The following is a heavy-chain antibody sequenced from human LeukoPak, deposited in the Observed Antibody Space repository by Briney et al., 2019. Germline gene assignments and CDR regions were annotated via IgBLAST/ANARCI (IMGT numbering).Heavy chain of an antibody. CDR3: ARKSQHTGIDY. J-gene: IGHJ4*02. CDR1: GGSISSGDNY. Sequence: SQTLFLTCTVSGGSISSGDNYWSWIRQHPGKGLEWLGYIYYSGNTFYNPSLKSRVTISVDTSKNQSSLKLISVTAADTAVYYCARKSQHTGIDYWGQGTLVTVSS. CDR2: IYYSGNT. V-gene: IGHV4-31*03. D-gene: IGHD1-14*01.